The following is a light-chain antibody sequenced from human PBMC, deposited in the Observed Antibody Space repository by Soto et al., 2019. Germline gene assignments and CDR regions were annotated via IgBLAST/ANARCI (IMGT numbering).Light chain of an antibody. J-gene: IGLJ1*01. CDR2: DVS. CDR1: SSDVGGYNY. CDR3: LSYTSSSTLV. V-gene: IGLV2-14*01. Sequence: QSALAQPASVSGSPGQSITISCTGTSSDVGGYNYVSWYQQHPGKAPKLMIYDVSDRPSGVSNRFSGSKSGNTASLTISGLQAEDEADYYCLSYTSSSTLVFGTGTKVTVL.